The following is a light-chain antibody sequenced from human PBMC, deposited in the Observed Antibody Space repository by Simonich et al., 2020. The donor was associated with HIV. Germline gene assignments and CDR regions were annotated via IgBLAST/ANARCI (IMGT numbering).Light chain of an antibody. V-gene: IGLV2-23*01. J-gene: IGLJ2*01. CDR1: SSDVGSYNR. CDR3: CSSGSRNTV. CDR2: EGS. Sequence: QSALTQPASVSGSPGQAITISCTGNSSDVGSYNRVSWYQQHPGKAPKLMIYEGSAPPSGVSNRFSGSKSGNTASLTISGLQAEDEADYYCCSSGSRNTVFGGGTKLTVL.